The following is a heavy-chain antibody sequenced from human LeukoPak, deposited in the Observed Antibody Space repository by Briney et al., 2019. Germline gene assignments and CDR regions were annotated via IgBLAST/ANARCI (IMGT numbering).Heavy chain of an antibody. CDR1: GFTFSTYC. J-gene: IGHJ4*02. Sequence: PGGSLRLSCAASGFTFSTYCMGWVRQSPGKGLEWVANINQDGSEKYYVDSVKGRFTISRHNAKNSLYLHMKSLRAEDTATYYSARDRVWTVLYWGQGTLVTVSP. CDR2: INQDGSEK. D-gene: IGHD6-13*01. V-gene: IGHV3-7*01. CDR3: ARDRVWTVLY.